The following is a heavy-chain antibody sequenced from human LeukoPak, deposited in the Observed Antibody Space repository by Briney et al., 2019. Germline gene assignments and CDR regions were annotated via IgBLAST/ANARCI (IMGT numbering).Heavy chain of an antibody. D-gene: IGHD6-19*01. CDR2: ILENGSNQ. CDR3: ARGPVGAVAGIHY. J-gene: IGHJ4*02. Sequence: GGSLRLSCAASGFTFSNYIMHWVRQAPGKGLDWVAVILENGSNQYYADSVKGRFTISRDNSKNTLYLQMNSLRAEDTAVYYCARGPVGAVAGIHYWGQGTLVTVSS. CDR1: GFTFSNYI. V-gene: IGHV3-30*04.